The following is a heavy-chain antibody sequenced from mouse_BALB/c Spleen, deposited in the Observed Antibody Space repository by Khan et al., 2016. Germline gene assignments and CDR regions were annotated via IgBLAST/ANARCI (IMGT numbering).Heavy chain of an antibody. V-gene: IGHV2-5*01. D-gene: IGHD2-1*01. CDR1: GFSLTSYG. J-gene: IGHJ4*01. CDR2: VWRGGTT. Sequence: QVQLQQSGPGLVQPSQSLSITCTVSGFSLTSYGIHWVRQSPGKGLEWLGVVWRGGTTDYNAAFMSRLSITRDNSKRQVFFKMNSLTIDDTAIYFCAKEEGNYVMDYWGQGSSVTVSS. CDR3: AKEEGNYVMDY.